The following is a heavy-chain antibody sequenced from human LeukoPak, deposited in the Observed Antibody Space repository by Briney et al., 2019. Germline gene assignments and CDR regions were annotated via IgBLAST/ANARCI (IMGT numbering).Heavy chain of an antibody. Sequence: PSETLSLTCTVSGGSISSYYWSWIRQPPGKGLEWIGYIHYSGSTNYNPSLKSRVTMSVDTSKNQFSLKLSSVTAADTAVYYCARDYDILTGYDYWGQGTLVTVSS. D-gene: IGHD3-9*01. CDR1: GGSISSYY. CDR3: ARDYDILTGYDY. J-gene: IGHJ4*02. CDR2: IHYSGST. V-gene: IGHV4-59*12.